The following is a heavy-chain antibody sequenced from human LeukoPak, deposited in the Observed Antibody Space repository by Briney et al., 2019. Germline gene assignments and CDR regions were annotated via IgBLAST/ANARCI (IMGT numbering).Heavy chain of an antibody. Sequence: GGSLRLSCAASGFTFNNYWVNWVRQAPGKGLEWVANIKQDGSEIYYVDSVKGRFTISRDNAKNSLYLQMNSLRAEDTAIYYCASPKTPSGSYGDFDYWGQGTLVTVSS. CDR1: GFTFNNYW. CDR3: ASPKTPSGSYGDFDY. V-gene: IGHV3-7*03. J-gene: IGHJ4*02. D-gene: IGHD1-26*01. CDR2: IKQDGSEI.